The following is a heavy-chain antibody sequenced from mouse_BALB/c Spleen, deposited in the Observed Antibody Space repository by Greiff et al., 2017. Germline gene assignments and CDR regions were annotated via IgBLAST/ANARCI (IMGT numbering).Heavy chain of an antibody. V-gene: IGHV5-17*02. CDR1: GFTFSSFG. J-gene: IGHJ4*01. CDR2: ISSGSSTI. Sequence: EVMLVESGGGLVQPGGSRKLSCAASGFTFSSFGMHWVRQAPEKGLEWVAYISSGSSTIYYADTVKGRFTISRDNPKNTLFLQMTSLRSEDTAMYYCARGAYYGSSYPYAMDYWGQGTSVTVSS. D-gene: IGHD1-1*01. CDR3: ARGAYYGSSYPYAMDY.